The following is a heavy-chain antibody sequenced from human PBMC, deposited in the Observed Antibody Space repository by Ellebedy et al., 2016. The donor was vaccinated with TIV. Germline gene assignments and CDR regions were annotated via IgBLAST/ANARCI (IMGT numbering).Heavy chain of an antibody. CDR2: IKHDGSEK. CDR3: ARVGAVAGRGRGTFDY. Sequence: PGGSLRLSCAASGFTFSSYWMSRVRQAPGKGLEWVANIKHDGSEKYYVDSVKGRFTISRDNAKNSLYLQMNSLRAEDTAVYYCARVGAVAGRGRGTFDYWGQGTLVTVSS. CDR1: GFTFSSYW. V-gene: IGHV3-7*01. J-gene: IGHJ4*02. D-gene: IGHD6-19*01.